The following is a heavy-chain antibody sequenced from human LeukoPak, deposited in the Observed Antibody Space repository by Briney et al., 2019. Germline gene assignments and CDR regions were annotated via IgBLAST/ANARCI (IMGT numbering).Heavy chain of an antibody. CDR3: MRSSGYSRFDF. CDR1: GYTFTGYF. D-gene: IGHD5-12*01. V-gene: IGHV1-2*02. CDR2: INPNNGGT. Sequence: ASVKVSCKASGYTFTGYFMHWVRQAPGQGLEWMGWINPNNGGTRYGQNFQGRLTMTADTSISTAFMELSSLRSDDTAVYYCMRSSGYSRFDFWGQGTLVTVSS. J-gene: IGHJ4*02.